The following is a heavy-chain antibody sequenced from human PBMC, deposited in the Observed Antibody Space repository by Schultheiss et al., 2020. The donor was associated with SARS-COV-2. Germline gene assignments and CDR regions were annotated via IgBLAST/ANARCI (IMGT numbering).Heavy chain of an antibody. Sequence: GSLRLSCAVSGGSITSSNWWSWVRQPPGKGLEWIGEINHSGSTNYNPSLKSRVTISVDTSKNQFSLKLSSVTAADTAVYFCARVQGLRYFDWFDYWGQGTLVTVSS. CDR2: INHSGST. J-gene: IGHJ4*02. CDR1: GGSITSSNW. CDR3: ARVQGLRYFDWFDY. D-gene: IGHD3-9*01. V-gene: IGHV4-4*01.